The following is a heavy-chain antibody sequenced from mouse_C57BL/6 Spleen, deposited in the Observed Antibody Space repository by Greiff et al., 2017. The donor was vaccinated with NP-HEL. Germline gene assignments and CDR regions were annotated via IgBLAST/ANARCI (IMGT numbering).Heavy chain of an antibody. CDR1: GFTFSSYG. D-gene: IGHD2-4*01. CDR2: ISSGGSYT. CDR3: AREGVYDYDPLFDY. J-gene: IGHJ2*01. Sequence: EVMLVESGGDLVKPGGSLKLSCAASGFTFSSYGMSWVRQTPDKRLEWVATISSGGSYTYYPDSVKGRFTISRDNAKNTLYLQMSSLKSEDTAMYYCAREGVYDYDPLFDYWGQGTTLTVSS. V-gene: IGHV5-6*01.